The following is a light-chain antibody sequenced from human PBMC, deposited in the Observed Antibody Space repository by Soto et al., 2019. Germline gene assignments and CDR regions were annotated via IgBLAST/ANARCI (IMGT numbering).Light chain of an antibody. CDR3: QTWGTGIQV. CDR1: RGHSSYA. Sequence: QPVLTQSPSASASLGASVKLTCTLSRGHSSYAIAWHQQQPVQGPRYLMKLNSDGSHSKGDGIPDRFSGSSSGAERYLTISSLQSDDEADYYCQTWGTGIQVFGGGTKLTVL. J-gene: IGLJ3*02. V-gene: IGLV4-69*01. CDR2: LNSDGSH.